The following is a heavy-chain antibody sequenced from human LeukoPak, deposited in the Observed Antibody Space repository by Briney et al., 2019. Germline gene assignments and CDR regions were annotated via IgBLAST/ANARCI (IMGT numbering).Heavy chain of an antibody. V-gene: IGHV4-4*07. J-gene: IGHJ4*02. D-gene: IGHD3-22*01. CDR3: ARGYGANSSGYYYQPFDY. Sequence: SETLSLTCTVSGASISSYYWTWIRQPAGKGLEWIGRIYTSGSTNYNPSLKSRVTISVDTSKNQFSLKLSSVTAADTAVYYCARGYGANSSGYYYQPFDYWGQGTLVTVSS. CDR2: IYTSGST. CDR1: GASISSYY.